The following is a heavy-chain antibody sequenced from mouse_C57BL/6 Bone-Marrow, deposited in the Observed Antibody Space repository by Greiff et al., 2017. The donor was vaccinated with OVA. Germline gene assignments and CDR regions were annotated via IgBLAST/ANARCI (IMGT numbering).Heavy chain of an antibody. J-gene: IGHJ1*03. Sequence: QVQLQQSGAELVMPGASVKLSCKASGYTFTSYWMHWVKQRPGQGLEWIGEIDPSDSYTNYNQKFKGKSTLTVDKSSSTAYMQLSSLTSEDSAVYYCAREGDWYFDVWGTGTTVTVSS. CDR1: GYTFTSYW. CDR3: AREGDWYFDV. V-gene: IGHV1-69*01. CDR2: IDPSDSYT.